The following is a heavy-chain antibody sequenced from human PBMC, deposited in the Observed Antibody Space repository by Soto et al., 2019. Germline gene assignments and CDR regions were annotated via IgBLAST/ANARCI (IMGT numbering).Heavy chain of an antibody. Sequence: PGGFRRLACSASGFTFSSNDMSWVRQAPGKGLEWVSTIRASGGSAYYADSVDGRFTVSRDNSKDTLYLQMNSLRAEDTARYYCAKEMGASSFDYWGQGTLVTV. CDR2: IRASGGSA. CDR3: AKEMGASSFDY. CDR1: GFTFSSND. V-gene: IGHV3-23*01. D-gene: IGHD1-26*01. J-gene: IGHJ4*02.